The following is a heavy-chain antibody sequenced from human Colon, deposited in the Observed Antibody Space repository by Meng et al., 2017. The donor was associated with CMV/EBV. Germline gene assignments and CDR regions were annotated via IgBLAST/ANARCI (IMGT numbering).Heavy chain of an antibody. J-gene: IGHJ4*02. V-gene: IGHV3-7*04. CDR3: VTDTIRVRGY. Sequence: GESLKISCAASGLRFSSFWMSWVRQAPEKGLEWVANIHPDGDERYYLDSVNGRFTIFRDNAKNSLYLQMNSLRVEDTAVYYCVTDTIRVRGYWGQGTLVTVSS. CDR2: IHPDGDER. D-gene: IGHD3-9*01. CDR1: GLRFSSFW.